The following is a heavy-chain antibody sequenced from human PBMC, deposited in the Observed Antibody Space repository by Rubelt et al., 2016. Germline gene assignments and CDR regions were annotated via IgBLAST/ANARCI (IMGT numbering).Heavy chain of an antibody. J-gene: IGHJ4*02. V-gene: IGHV3-23*04. CDR2: ISGSGGAT. CDR3: AKSTSNTITYYFDY. CDR1: GFTFSTYA. D-gene: IGHD1-14*01. Sequence: EVQLVESGGDLVQPGGSLRLSCAASGFTFSTYAMSWFRQSPGKGLEWVSGISGSGGATVDADSVKGRFSVSRDNSETTLYLQMNSLRAEDTAVYYCAKSTSNTITYYFDYWGQGSLVTVSS.